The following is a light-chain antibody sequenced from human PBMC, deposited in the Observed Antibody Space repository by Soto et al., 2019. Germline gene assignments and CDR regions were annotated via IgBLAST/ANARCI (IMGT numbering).Light chain of an antibody. CDR2: GNS. Sequence: QSVLTQPPSVSGAPGQRVTISCTGSSSSIGAGYDVHWYQQLPGTAPKLLIYGNSNRPSGVPDRFSGSKSGTSASLAITGLQAEDEADYYCQSYDSSLSGLGVFGGGTKLTVL. CDR1: SSSIGAGYD. J-gene: IGLJ2*01. V-gene: IGLV1-40*01. CDR3: QSYDSSLSGLGV.